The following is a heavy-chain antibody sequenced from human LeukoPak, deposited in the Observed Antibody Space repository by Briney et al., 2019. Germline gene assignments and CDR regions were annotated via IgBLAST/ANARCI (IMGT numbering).Heavy chain of an antibody. CDR2: IIPIFGTA. Sequence: GASVNVSYTASERTFSSYAISWVRQAPGQGLEWMGGIIPIFGTANYAQKFQGRVTITADESTSTAYMELSSLRSEDTAVYYCARYYSDYYYMDVWGKGTTVTVSS. D-gene: IGHD4-11*01. CDR1: ERTFSSYA. J-gene: IGHJ6*03. CDR3: ARYYSDYYYMDV. V-gene: IGHV1-69*13.